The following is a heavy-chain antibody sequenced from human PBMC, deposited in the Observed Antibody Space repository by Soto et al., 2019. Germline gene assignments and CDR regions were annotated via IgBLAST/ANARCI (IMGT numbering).Heavy chain of an antibody. Sequence: ETLSLTCIVSGESISSSSYYWGWIRQPPGKGLEWVGSIYHSGRTYYNPSFKSRVTISIDTSKNQFSLKLSSVTATDTAVYYCARQRTTVVTQAYFDHWGQGALVTVSS. V-gene: IGHV4-39*01. D-gene: IGHD2-21*02. CDR1: GESISSSSYY. CDR2: IYHSGRT. J-gene: IGHJ4*02. CDR3: ARQRTTVVTQAYFDH.